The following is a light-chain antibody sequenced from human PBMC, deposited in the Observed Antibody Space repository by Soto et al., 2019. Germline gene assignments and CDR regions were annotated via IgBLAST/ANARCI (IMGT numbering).Light chain of an antibody. CDR3: ASYTTTDTPYV. Sequence: QSALTQPASVSGSPGQSITISCTGTSSDVGGFKYVSWYQQHPDKAPKLIISVVSNRPSGVSTRFSGSKSGNTASLTISGLQAEDEADYYCASYTTTDTPYVFGTRTKLTVL. J-gene: IGLJ1*01. CDR1: SSDVGGFKY. CDR2: VVS. V-gene: IGLV2-14*01.